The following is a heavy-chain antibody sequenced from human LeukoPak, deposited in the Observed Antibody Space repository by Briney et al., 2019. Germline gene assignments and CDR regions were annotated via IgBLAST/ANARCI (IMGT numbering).Heavy chain of an antibody. CDR2: IYYSGST. J-gene: IGHJ4*02. CDR1: GGSISSSSYY. Sequence: NTSETLSLTCTVSGGSISSSSYYWGWIRQPPGKGLEWIGSIYYSGSTYYNPSLKSRVTISVDTSKNQFSLKLSSVTAADTAVYYCASSVYGDYAYWGQGTLVTVSS. V-gene: IGHV4-39*01. CDR3: ASSVYGDYAY. D-gene: IGHD4-17*01.